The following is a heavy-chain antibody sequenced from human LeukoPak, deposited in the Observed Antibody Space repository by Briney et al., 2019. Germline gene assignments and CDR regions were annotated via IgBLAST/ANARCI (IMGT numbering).Heavy chain of an antibody. Sequence: PGGSLRLSCAASGFTFSSYAMGWVRQAPGKGLEWVSAISGSGGSTYYADSVKGRFTISRDNSKNTLYLQMNSLRAEDTAVYYCAKGQLQDYYDSSGYLYWGQGTLVTVSS. CDR1: GFTFSSYA. CDR2: ISGSGGST. V-gene: IGHV3-23*01. J-gene: IGHJ4*02. D-gene: IGHD3-22*01. CDR3: AKGQLQDYYDSSGYLY.